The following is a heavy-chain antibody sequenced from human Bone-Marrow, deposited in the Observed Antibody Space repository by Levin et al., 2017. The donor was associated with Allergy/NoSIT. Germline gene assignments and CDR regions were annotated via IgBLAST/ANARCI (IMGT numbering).Heavy chain of an antibody. Sequence: LSLTCVASGFMFSSYGMHWVRQAPGKGLEWLAVISYDGSKNYYADSVKGRFTISRDNSKNTLYVQMNSLRAEDTAMYYCAKSGASYLRYFFNGMDVWGQGTTVTVSS. J-gene: IGHJ6*02. CDR1: GFMFSSYG. D-gene: IGHD2/OR15-2a*01. CDR2: ISYDGSKN. CDR3: AKSGASYLRYFFNGMDV. V-gene: IGHV3-30*18.